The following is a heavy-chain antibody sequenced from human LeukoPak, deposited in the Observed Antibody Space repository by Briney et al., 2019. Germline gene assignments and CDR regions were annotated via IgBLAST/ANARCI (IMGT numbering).Heavy chain of an antibody. D-gene: IGHD3-22*01. V-gene: IGHV3-23*01. CDR1: GFTFSSYA. J-gene: IGHJ4*02. CDR2: ISGSGGST. CDR3: AKDPSWVITYYFDY. Sequence: GGSLRLSCAASGFTFSSYAMSWVRQAPRKGLEWVSAISGSGGSTYYADSVKGRFTISRDNSKNTLYLQMNSLRAEDTAVYYCAKDPSWVITYYFDYWGQGTLVTVSS.